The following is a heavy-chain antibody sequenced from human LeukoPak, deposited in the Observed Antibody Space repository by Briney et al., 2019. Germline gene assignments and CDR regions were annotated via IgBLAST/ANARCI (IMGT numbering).Heavy chain of an antibody. Sequence: SETLSLTCTVSGDSISPYYWSWIRQPPGKGLEWIGYISYSGTTNYNTSLKSRVTLSVHTPQNHFSLSLTSVTAADTAVYYCARHGQSTVLSHLDSGGQGTLVTVSS. CDR1: GDSISPYY. J-gene: IGHJ4*02. D-gene: IGHD3-9*01. CDR3: ARHGQSTVLSHLDS. V-gene: IGHV4-59*08. CDR2: ISYSGTT.